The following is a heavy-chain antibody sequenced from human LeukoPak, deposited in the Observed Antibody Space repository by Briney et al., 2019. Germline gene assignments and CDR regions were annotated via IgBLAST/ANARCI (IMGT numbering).Heavy chain of an antibody. CDR2: TYYRSKWNN. CDR3: ARARGYFDP. D-gene: IGHD3-10*01. CDR1: GDSVSSNRAA. J-gene: IGHJ2*01. Sequence: SQTLSLTCAISGDSVSSNRAAWSWIRQSPSRGLEWLGRTYYRSKWNNNYAISVKSRITINPDTSKNQFSLQLNSVTPEDTGVYYCARARGYFDPWGRGTLVTVSS. V-gene: IGHV6-1*01.